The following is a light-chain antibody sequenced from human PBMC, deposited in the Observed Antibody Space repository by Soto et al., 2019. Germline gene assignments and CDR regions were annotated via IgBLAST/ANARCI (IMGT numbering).Light chain of an antibody. Sequence: DIQMTQSPSSLSATVGDRDTITCRASQSISSYLNWYQQKPGKAPKFLIYVASTLQSGVPSRFSGSGSGTDFTLTITSLQPEDFATYYCQQSYRSPSTFGHGTKVEIK. CDR1: QSISSY. V-gene: IGKV1-39*01. CDR3: QQSYRSPST. J-gene: IGKJ2*01. CDR2: VAS.